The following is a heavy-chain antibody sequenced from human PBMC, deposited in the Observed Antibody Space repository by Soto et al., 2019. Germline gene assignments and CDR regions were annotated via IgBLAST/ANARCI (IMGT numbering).Heavy chain of an antibody. Sequence: ASVKVSCKASGFTFTGYYMYWVRQAPGQGLEWMGWINPNNGDTNYSQTFQGWVTISRDTSMSTAYMELSSLRSEDTAVYYCARQGIPYNSGSGDYFYYYYNYMDVWGKGTTVTVSS. D-gene: IGHD3-10*01. J-gene: IGHJ6*03. CDR1: GFTFTGYY. CDR3: ARQGIPYNSGSGDYFYYYYNYMDV. CDR2: INPNNGDT. V-gene: IGHV1-2*04.